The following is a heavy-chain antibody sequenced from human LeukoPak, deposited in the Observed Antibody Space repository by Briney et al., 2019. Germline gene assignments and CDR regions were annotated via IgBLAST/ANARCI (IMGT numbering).Heavy chain of an antibody. V-gene: IGHV3-64*01. CDR1: GFSFSSCA. Sequence: GGSLSLSCAASGFSFSSCAMWWCRQPPAGRLEYVSAIISNGGSTYYANSVKGRFTISRDNSKNTLSLQMGSLTAEDTAVYYCVRAESYYYGMAVWGQGTTVTVSS. CDR3: VRAESYYYGMAV. J-gene: IGHJ6*02. CDR2: IISNGGST.